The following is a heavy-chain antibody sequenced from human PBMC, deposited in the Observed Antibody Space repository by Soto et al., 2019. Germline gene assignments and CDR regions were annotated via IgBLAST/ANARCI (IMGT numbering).Heavy chain of an antibody. CDR1: GFTISTYA. Sequence: EVQLLESGGGLVQPGGSLRLSCAASGFTISTYAMTWVRQAPGKGLEWVSAISGSAEITYYADSVKGRFTISRDNSINMLYLQMNSLRTEDTAVYYCAHPRGYGVFDAYDFWGQGAMVTVSS. CDR3: AHPRGYGVFDAYDF. V-gene: IGHV3-23*01. CDR2: ISGSAEIT. J-gene: IGHJ3*01. D-gene: IGHD4-17*01.